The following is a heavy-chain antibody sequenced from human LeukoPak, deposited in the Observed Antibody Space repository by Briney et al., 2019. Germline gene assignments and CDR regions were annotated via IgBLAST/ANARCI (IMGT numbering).Heavy chain of an antibody. J-gene: IGHJ4*02. CDR3: ARDPSSVPLYSFDY. CDR1: GYTFSGNY. D-gene: IGHD2-2*01. Sequence: ASVTLSCTASGYTFSGNYIHWLRQAPGQGPEWMGWIDANNGDTKSAQKFQGRVTMSRDTSISTAYMDLSSLSPDDAAVYYFARDPSSVPLYSFDYWGQGTLVTVSS. V-gene: IGHV1-2*02. CDR2: IDANNGDT.